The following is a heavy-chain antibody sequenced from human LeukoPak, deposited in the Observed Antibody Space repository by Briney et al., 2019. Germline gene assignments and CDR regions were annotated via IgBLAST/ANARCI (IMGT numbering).Heavy chain of an antibody. V-gene: IGHV3-66*01. CDR3: LRDLNY. D-gene: IGHD3-9*01. Sequence: GGSLTLSCVASGLSVSSNYMSWVRQAPGKGLEWVSVIYRDGSSYYAESVKGRFTISRDNSKNTLYIQMNSLRAEDTAVYYCLRDLNYWGQGILVTVSS. CDR2: IYRDGSS. CDR1: GLSVSSNY. J-gene: IGHJ4*02.